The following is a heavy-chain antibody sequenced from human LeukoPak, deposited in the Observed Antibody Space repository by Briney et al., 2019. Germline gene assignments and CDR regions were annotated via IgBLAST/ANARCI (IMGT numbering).Heavy chain of an antibody. Sequence: SETLSLTCAVYGGSFSGYYWSWIRQPPGKGLEWIGEINHSGSTNYNPSLKSRVTISVDTSKNQFSLKLSSVTAADTAVYYCAIIRVVPAASDYWGQGTLVTVSS. CDR2: INHSGST. J-gene: IGHJ4*02. V-gene: IGHV4-34*01. CDR3: AIIRVVPAASDY. D-gene: IGHD2-2*01. CDR1: GGSFSGYY.